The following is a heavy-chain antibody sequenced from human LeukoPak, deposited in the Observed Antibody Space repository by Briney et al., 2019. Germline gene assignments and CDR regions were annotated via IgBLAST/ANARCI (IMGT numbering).Heavy chain of an antibody. Sequence: SEALSLTCTVSGGSISSGGYYWSWIRQHPGKGLEWIGYIYYSGSTYYNPSLKSRVTISVDTSKNQFSLKLSSVTAADTAVYYCARTASIVVVTNYYYYMDVWGKGTTVTVSS. J-gene: IGHJ6*03. CDR3: ARTASIVVVTNYYYYMDV. D-gene: IGHD2-21*02. V-gene: IGHV4-31*03. CDR1: GGSISSGGYY. CDR2: IYYSGST.